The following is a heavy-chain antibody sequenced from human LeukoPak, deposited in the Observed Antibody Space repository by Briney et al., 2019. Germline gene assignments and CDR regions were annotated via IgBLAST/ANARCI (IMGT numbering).Heavy chain of an antibody. CDR1: GYTFTSYG. Sequence: KVSCKASGYTFTSYGISWVRQMPGKGLEWMGLIYPGDSDTRYSPSFQGQVTISADKSITTAYLYWSSLRASDTAIYYCARHSSRDHRYYFDSWGQGTLVSVSS. V-gene: IGHV5-51*01. CDR3: ARHSSRDHRYYFDS. CDR2: IYPGDSDT. J-gene: IGHJ4*02.